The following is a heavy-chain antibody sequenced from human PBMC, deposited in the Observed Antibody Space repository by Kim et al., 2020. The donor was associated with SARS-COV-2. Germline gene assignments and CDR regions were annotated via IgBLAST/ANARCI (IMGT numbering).Heavy chain of an antibody. V-gene: IGHV3-23*01. Sequence: GGSLRLSCAASGFTFSSYAMNWFRQAPGKGLEWVSGISFSDSSTYYADSVKGRFTISRDNSKNTLYLQMNSLRAGDTAVYYCAKGVRGSCGGTTCSGGYYFDNWGRGTLVTVSS. D-gene: IGHD2-2*01. J-gene: IGHJ4*02. CDR1: GFTFSSYA. CDR2: ISFSDSST. CDR3: AKGVRGSCGGTTCSGGYYFDN.